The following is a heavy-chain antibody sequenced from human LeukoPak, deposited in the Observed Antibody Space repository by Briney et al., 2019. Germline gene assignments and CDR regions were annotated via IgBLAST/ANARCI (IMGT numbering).Heavy chain of an antibody. CDR1: GGSISSGSYY. CDR3: ARGENPPRL. CDR2: IYTSGST. J-gene: IGHJ4*02. V-gene: IGHV4-61*02. Sequence: SQTLSLTCTVSGGSISSGSYYWSWIRQPAGKGLEWIGRIYTSGSTNYNPSLKSRVTISADTSKNQFSLKLSSVTAADTAVYYCARGENPPRLWGQGTLVTVSS. D-gene: IGHD3-16*01.